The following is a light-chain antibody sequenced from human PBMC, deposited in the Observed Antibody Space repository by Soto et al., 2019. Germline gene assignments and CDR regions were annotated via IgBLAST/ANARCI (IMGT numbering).Light chain of an antibody. CDR1: SSDVGGYNY. CDR3: SSYTSSGTLVV. V-gene: IGLV2-14*01. J-gene: IGLJ2*01. Sequence: QSALTQPASVSGSPGQSITISCTGTSSDVGGYNYVSWYQQHPGKAPKFMIYEVSNRPSGVSNRFSGSKSGNTASLTISGLQAEDEADYYCSSYTSSGTLVVFGGGTKVTVL. CDR2: EVS.